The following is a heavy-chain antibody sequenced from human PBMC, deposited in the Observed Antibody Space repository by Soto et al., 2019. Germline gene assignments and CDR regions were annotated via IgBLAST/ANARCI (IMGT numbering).Heavy chain of an antibody. Sequence: GGSLRLSCAASGFTFSSYWMSWVRQAPGKGLEWVANIKQDGSEKYYVDSVKGRFTISRDNAKNSLYLQMNSLRAEDTAVYYCARVGPAAIYYYGMDVWGQGTTVTV. J-gene: IGHJ6*02. CDR3: ARVGPAAIYYYGMDV. CDR1: GFTFSSYW. D-gene: IGHD2-2*01. CDR2: IKQDGSEK. V-gene: IGHV3-7*01.